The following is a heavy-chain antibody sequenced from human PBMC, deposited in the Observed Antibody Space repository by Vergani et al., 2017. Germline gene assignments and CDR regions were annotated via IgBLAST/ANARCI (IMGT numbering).Heavy chain of an antibody. CDR2: IYYSGST. V-gene: IGHV4-31*03. Sequence: QVQLQESGPGLVKPSQTLSLTCTVSGGSISSYYWSWIRQHPGKGLEWIGYIYYSGSTYYNPSLKSRVTISVDTSKNQFSLKLNSVTAADTAVYYCARSPFGGVIVRGWFDPWGQGTLVTVSS. CDR1: GGSISSYY. D-gene: IGHD3-16*02. CDR3: ARSPFGGVIVRGWFDP. J-gene: IGHJ5*02.